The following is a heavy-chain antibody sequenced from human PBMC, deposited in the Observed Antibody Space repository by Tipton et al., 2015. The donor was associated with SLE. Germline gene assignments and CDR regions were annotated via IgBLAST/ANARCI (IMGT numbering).Heavy chain of an antibody. CDR3: ARDRDSSGYWDFQH. J-gene: IGHJ1*01. CDR2: TYSGGST. CDR1: GFTVSSNY. Sequence: SLRLSCAASGFTVSSNYMSWVRQAPGKGLEWVSVTYSGGSTYYADSVKGRFTISRHNSKNTLYLQMNSLRAEDTAVYYCARDRDSSGYWDFQHWGQGTLVTVSS. D-gene: IGHD3-22*01. V-gene: IGHV3-53*04.